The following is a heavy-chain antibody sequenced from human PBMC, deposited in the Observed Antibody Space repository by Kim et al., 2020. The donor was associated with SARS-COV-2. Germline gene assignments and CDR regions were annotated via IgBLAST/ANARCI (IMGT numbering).Heavy chain of an antibody. Sequence: RTYYTPSLKSRVTISVDTSKNQFSLKLSSVTAADTAVYYCAQGGGRFDYWGQGTLVTVSS. D-gene: IGHD3-16*01. CDR2: RT. J-gene: IGHJ4*02. CDR3: AQGGGRFDY. V-gene: IGHV4-39*01.